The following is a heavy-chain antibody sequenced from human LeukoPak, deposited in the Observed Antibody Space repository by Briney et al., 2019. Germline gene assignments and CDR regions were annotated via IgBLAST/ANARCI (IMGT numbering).Heavy chain of an antibody. V-gene: IGHV4-39*01. CDR3: ARVPTIYYYMDV. Sequence: PSETLSLTCTVSGGSISSSSYYWGWIRQPPGKGLEWIGSIYYSGSTYYNPSLKSRVTISVDTSKNQFSLKLSSVTAADTAVYYCARVPTIYYYMDVWGKGTTVIVSS. CDR1: GGSISSSSYY. J-gene: IGHJ6*03. CDR2: IYYSGST.